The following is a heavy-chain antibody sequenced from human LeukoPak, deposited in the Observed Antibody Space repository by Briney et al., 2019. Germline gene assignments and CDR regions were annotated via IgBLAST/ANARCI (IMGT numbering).Heavy chain of an antibody. CDR3: ARHSYGTFDY. CDR1: GDSINTKNYY. CDR2: IYYSGNT. V-gene: IGHV4-39*01. Sequence: PSETLSLTCTASGDSINTKNYYWGWIRQPPGEGLEWIGSIYYSGNTYYNPSLKSRVTLSIDTSKNQFSLRLSSVTAADTAVYHCARHSYGTFDYWGQGTLVTVSS. D-gene: IGHD5-18*01. J-gene: IGHJ4*02.